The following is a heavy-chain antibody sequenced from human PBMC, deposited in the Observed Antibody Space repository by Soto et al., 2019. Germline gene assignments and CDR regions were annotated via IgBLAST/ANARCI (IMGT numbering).Heavy chain of an antibody. CDR3: ARDLGRFDSRGTRES. D-gene: IGHD3-22*01. Sequence: QVQLVQSGAEVKKPGSSVKVSCKTSGDTFNSYTISWVRQTPGQGPEWLGRIISTVGLPNYAQKFQGRVTITADKSTTTFYMDLRSLTSEDTAMYYCARDLGRFDSRGTRESWGQGTLVSVSP. CDR2: IISTVGLP. J-gene: IGHJ5*02. V-gene: IGHV1-69*08. CDR1: GDTFNSYT.